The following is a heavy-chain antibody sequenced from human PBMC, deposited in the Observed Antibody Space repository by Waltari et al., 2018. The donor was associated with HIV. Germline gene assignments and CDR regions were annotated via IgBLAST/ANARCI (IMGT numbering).Heavy chain of an antibody. CDR3: ARGDTAMSVDY. V-gene: IGHV4-61*02. CDR2: IYTSGST. J-gene: IGHJ4*02. Sequence: QVQLQESGPGLVKPSQTLSLTCTVSGGSISSGRYHWCWIRQPAGTGLEWIGRIYTSGSTNYNPSLKSRVTRSVDTSKNQFSLKLSSVTAADTAVYYCARGDTAMSVDYWGQGTLVTVSS. CDR1: GGSISSGRYH. D-gene: IGHD5-18*01.